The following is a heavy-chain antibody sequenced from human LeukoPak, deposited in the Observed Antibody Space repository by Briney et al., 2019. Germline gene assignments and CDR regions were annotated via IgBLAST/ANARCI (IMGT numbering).Heavy chain of an antibody. CDR1: GFTFSTYG. CDR2: VWYDGTNI. CDR3: ARGGYSGTYFFDY. D-gene: IGHD1-26*01. Sequence: PGGSLRLSCAASGFTFSTYGMHWVRQAPGKGLEWVAVVWYDGTNIRYVDSVKGRFTISRDNSKSTLYLQMNSLTAEDTAVYYCARGGYSGTYFFDYWGQGTPVTVSS. J-gene: IGHJ4*02. V-gene: IGHV3-33*01.